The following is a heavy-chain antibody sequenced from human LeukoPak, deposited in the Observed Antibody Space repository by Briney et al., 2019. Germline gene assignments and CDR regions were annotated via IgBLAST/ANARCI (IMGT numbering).Heavy chain of an antibody. CDR1: GYTFTGYY. J-gene: IGHJ3*02. CDR2: INPKSGGT. Sequence: ASVKVSCKASGYTFTGYYMHWVRQAPGQGLEWMGWINPKSGGTNYAQKFQDRVTMTRDTSISTAYMELSRLRSDDTAVYYCATGRDYGDERGAFDIWGQGIMVTVSS. CDR3: ATGRDYGDERGAFDI. V-gene: IGHV1-2*02. D-gene: IGHD4-17*01.